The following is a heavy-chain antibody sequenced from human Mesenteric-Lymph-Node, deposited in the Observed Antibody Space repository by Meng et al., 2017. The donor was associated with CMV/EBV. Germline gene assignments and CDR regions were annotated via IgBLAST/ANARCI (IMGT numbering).Heavy chain of an antibody. CDR2: IDKTSNYI. D-gene: IGHD3/OR15-3a*01. V-gene: IGHV3-11*04. CDR1: GGSISSGGYY. J-gene: IGHJ4*02. Sequence: GGSLRLSCTVSGGSISSGGYYWSWIRQHPGKGLEWVSSIDKTSNYIYHTASVRDRFIVSRDNAKNLVFLQMNSLGAEDTAVYYCARVPGLIRHGVDYWGQGTLVTVSS. CDR3: ARVPGLIRHGVDY.